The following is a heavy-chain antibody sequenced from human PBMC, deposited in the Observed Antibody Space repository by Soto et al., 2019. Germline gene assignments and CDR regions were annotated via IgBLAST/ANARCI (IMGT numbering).Heavy chain of an antibody. D-gene: IGHD5-12*01. J-gene: IGHJ4*01. V-gene: IGHV1-18*01. CDR1: GYTFTSSG. CDR3: ARGGDWGYALDY. Sequence: QVQLVQSGVEVKKPGASVKVSCKASGYTFTSSGIIWVRQAPGQRLEWMGWISANNGNTRSAQKFQGRISLTTATSTRTAYMELRSLTSDDTAVYYCARGGDWGYALDYWGRGTLVTVSS. CDR2: ISANNGNT.